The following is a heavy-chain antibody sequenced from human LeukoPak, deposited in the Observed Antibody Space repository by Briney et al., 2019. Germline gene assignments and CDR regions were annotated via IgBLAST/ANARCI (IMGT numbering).Heavy chain of an antibody. Sequence: ASVKVSCKASGYTFTRYDINWVRQAPGQGLEWMGWMNPNNGNTGYAQKFQGRVTMTRSTSIDTAYMELNTLTSDDTAPYYCARGLYYYGLDVWGQGTTVTVSS. CDR1: GYTFTRYD. CDR2: MNPNNGNT. V-gene: IGHV1-8*01. CDR3: ARGLYYYGLDV. J-gene: IGHJ6*02.